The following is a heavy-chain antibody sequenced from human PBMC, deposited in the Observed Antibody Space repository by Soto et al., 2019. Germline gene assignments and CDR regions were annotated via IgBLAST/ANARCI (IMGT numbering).Heavy chain of an antibody. CDR1: GFTFSSYW. CDR2: INQDGSEK. J-gene: IGHJ6*02. D-gene: IGHD6-13*01. Sequence: EVQLVESGGGLVQPGGSLRLSCAASGFTFSSYWMSWVRQAPVKGLEWVGNINQDGSEKNYVDFVKGRFTISRDNAKHPLYLQMNSLRAEDTAVYYSSRIASAGRGWDVWGQGTTVVVSS. V-gene: IGHV3-7*01. CDR3: SRIASAGRGWDV.